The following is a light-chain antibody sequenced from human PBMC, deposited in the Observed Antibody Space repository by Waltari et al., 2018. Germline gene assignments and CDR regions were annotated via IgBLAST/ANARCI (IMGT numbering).Light chain of an antibody. V-gene: IGLV2-14*01. Sequence: QSALTPPASVSGSPGQSITISCTGPRSDVGFYTYVSWYQQHPGKAPKLMIYDVSERPSGVSNRFSGSKSGNTASLTISGLQAEDEADYYCNSYAGSSSWVFGGGTKLTVL. CDR1: RSDVGFYTY. CDR3: NSYAGSSSWV. CDR2: DVS. J-gene: IGLJ3*02.